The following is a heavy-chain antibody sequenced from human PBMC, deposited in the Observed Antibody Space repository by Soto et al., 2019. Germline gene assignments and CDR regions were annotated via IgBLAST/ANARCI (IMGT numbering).Heavy chain of an antibody. CDR1: GFTFSGYW. J-gene: IGHJ4*02. D-gene: IGHD5-12*01. V-gene: IGHV3-74*01. CDR2: INGDGSST. Sequence: EVQLVESGGGLVQPGGYLRLSCAASGFTFSGYWMHWVRQGPGKGLVWVSRINGDGSSTSYAASVKGRFTISRDNAKKKMYLQMNRLRAEDKAVYYCARVDSGYDSAEYDYWGQGTVVTVSS. CDR3: ARVDSGYDSAEYDY.